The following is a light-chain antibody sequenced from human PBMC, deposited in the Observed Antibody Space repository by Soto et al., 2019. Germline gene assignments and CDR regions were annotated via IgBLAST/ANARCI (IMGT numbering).Light chain of an antibody. V-gene: IGKV1-27*01. J-gene: IGKJ3*01. Sequence: IQLIQTPSSLSASIGDRVTITCRASRDISNYLAWYQQKPGKVPKLLIYAASTLQSGVPSRFSGSGSGTDFTLTISSLQPEDVATYYCQKYNSAPQAFGPGTMVDIK. CDR2: AAS. CDR3: QKYNSAPQA. CDR1: RDISNY.